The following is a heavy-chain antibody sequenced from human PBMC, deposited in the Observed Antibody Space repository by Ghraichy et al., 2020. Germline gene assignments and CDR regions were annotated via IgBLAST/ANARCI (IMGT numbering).Heavy chain of an antibody. CDR2: ISSSSSYI. Sequence: GGSLRLSCAASGFTFSSYSMNWVRQAPGKGLEWVSSISSSSSYIYYADSVKGRFTISRDNAKNSLYLQMNSLRAEDTAVYYCARGGGVIVATIFSAFDYWGQGTLVTVSS. V-gene: IGHV3-21*01. J-gene: IGHJ4*02. CDR1: GFTFSSYS. D-gene: IGHD5-12*01. CDR3: ARGGGVIVATIFSAFDY.